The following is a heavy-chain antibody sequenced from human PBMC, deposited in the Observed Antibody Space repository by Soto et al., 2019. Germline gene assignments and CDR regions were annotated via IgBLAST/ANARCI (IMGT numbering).Heavy chain of an antibody. CDR3: AVFWSGYSIDP. CDR1: GFTFSDYY. J-gene: IGHJ5*02. Sequence: GGSLRLSCAASGFTFSDYYMSWIRQAPGKGLEWASYISSSSSYTNYADSVKGRFTISRDNAKNSLYLQMNSLRAEDTAVYYCAVFWSGYSIDPWGQGTLVTVSS. D-gene: IGHD3-3*01. CDR2: ISSSSSYT. V-gene: IGHV3-11*06.